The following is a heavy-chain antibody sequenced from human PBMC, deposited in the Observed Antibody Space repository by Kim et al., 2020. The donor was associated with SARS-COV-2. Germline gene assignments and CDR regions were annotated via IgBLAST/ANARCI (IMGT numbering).Heavy chain of an antibody. CDR1: GFTFDDHT. D-gene: IGHD3-10*01. V-gene: IGHV3-43*01. CDR2: ISWDGGDA. J-gene: IGHJ4*02. Sequence: GGSLRLSCAASGFTFDDHTMHWVRQAPGKGLEWVAVISWDGGDAYYADSVKGRFTISRDNSKNFLYLQMKSLRIDDTALYYCAISWLSGLDYWGQGSLVTVSS. CDR3: AISWLSGLDY.